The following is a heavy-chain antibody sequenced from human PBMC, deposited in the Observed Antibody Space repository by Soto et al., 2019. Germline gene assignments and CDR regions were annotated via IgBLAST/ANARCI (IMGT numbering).Heavy chain of an antibody. CDR1: GFLVSTYS. CDR3: VRENCYYGMDV. V-gene: IGHV3-30*14. J-gene: IGHJ6*02. Sequence: GGSLRLSCAASGFLVSTYSMHWVRQAPGKGLEWVALMSYDGSSKDYADSVKGRFTISRDNSKNTLYLQMNSLRVEDTAMCYCVRENCYYGMDVWGQGTAVTVSS. CDR2: MSYDGSSK.